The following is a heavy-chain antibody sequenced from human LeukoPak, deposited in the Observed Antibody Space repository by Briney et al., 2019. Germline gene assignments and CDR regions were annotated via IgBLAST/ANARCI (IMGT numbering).Heavy chain of an antibody. CDR3: ARVGTPKYYYGMDV. V-gene: IGHV1-2*04. D-gene: IGHD7-27*01. CDR2: INPNSGGT. Sequence: GASVKVSCKASGYTFTGYYMHWVRQAPGQGLEWMGWINPNSGGTNYAQKFQGWVTMTRDTSISTAYMELSRLRSDDTAVYYCARVGTPKYYYGMDVWGQGTTVTVSS. J-gene: IGHJ6*02. CDR1: GYTFTGYY.